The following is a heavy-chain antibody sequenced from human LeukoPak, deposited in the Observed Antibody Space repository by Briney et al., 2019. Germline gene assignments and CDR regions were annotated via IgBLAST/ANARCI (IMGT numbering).Heavy chain of an antibody. V-gene: IGHV4-59*01. D-gene: IGHD1-26*01. CDR2: IYYSGST. J-gene: IGHJ4*02. CDR3: ARVGDIVGVTVYFDY. Sequence: SETLSLTCTVSGGSISSYYWSWIWQPPGKGLEWIGYIYYSGSTNYNPSLKSRVTISVDTSKNQFSLKLSSVTAADTAVYYCARVGDIVGVTVYFDYWGQGTLVTVSS. CDR1: GGSISSYY.